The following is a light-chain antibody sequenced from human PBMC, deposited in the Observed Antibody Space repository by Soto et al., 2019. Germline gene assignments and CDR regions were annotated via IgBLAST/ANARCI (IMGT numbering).Light chain of an antibody. V-gene: IGKV3-20*01. CDR3: QQYGSSPMYT. J-gene: IGKJ2*01. CDR2: GAS. Sequence: EIVLTQSPGTLSLSPGERATLSCRASQSVSSSYLAWYQQKPGRAPRLLIYGASSRAAGIPDRFSGSGSGTDVTLTISRLEPEDFAVYYCQQYGSSPMYTFGQGTKLEIK. CDR1: QSVSSSY.